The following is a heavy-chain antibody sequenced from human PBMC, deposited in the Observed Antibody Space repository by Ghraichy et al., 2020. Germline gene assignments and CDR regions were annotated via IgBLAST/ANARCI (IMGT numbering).Heavy chain of an antibody. Sequence: ASVKVSCKASGYTFTSYYMHWVRQAPGQGLEWMGIINPSGGSTSYAQKFQGRVTMTRDTSTSTVYMELSSLRSEDTAVYYCARDLNIRGTGRGVNWFDPWGQGTLVTVSS. CDR1: GYTFTSYY. CDR3: ARDLNIRGTGRGVNWFDP. J-gene: IGHJ5*02. D-gene: IGHD1-14*01. V-gene: IGHV1-46*03. CDR2: INPSGGST.